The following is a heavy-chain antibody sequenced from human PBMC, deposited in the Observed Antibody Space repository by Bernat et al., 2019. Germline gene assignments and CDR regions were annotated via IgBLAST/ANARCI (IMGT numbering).Heavy chain of an antibody. Sequence: EVQLVQSGAEVKQPGESLRISCKGSGYSFTSYWISWVRQMPGKGLEWMGRIDPSDSYTNYSPSFQGHVTIPADKSISTAYMQWSSLKASDTAMYDCARQYCSSTSCYYYYGMDVWGQGTTVTVSS. CDR3: ARQYCSSTSCYYYYGMDV. CDR1: GYSFTSYW. J-gene: IGHJ6*02. D-gene: IGHD2-2*01. CDR2: IDPSDSYT. V-gene: IGHV5-10-1*03.